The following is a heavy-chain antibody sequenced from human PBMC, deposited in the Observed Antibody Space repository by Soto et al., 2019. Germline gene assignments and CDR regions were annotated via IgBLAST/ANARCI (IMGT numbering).Heavy chain of an antibody. V-gene: IGHV3-30*18. CDR1: GFTFSSYG. J-gene: IGHJ4*02. CDR2: ISYDGSNK. Sequence: QVQLVESGGGVVQPGRSLRLSCAASGFTFSSYGMHWVRQAPGKGLEWVAVISYDGSNKYYADSVKGRFTISRDNSKNTLDLQMNSLRAEDTAVYYCAKGGSSGWYRHYFDYWGQGTLVTVSS. CDR3: AKGGSSGWYRHYFDY. D-gene: IGHD6-19*01.